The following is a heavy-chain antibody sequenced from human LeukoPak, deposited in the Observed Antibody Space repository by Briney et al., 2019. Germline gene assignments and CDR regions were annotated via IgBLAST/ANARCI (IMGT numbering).Heavy chain of an antibody. CDR1: GMNFERYA. V-gene: IGHV3-43*02. D-gene: IGHD1-26*01. CDR2: ISADGKA. Sequence: PGGSLRLSCAASGMNFERYAMHWVRQRPGKGLGWVGVISADGKADHADAVKGRFTVSRDNSKDSLSLQMSSLRDEDTALYYCATWAFYHDLDVWGQGTTVIVSS. J-gene: IGHJ6*02. CDR3: ATWAFYHDLDV.